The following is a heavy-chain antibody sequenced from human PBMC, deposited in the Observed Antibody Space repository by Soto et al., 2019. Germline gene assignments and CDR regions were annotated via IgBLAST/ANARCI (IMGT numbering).Heavy chain of an antibody. V-gene: IGHV1-18*01. Sequence: QVQLVQSGAEVKKPGASVKVSCKASGYTFTSYGISWVRQAPGQGLEWMGWISAYNGNTNYAQKLQGRVTMTTDTYTSTDYMELRSLRSDDRAVYYGARESETGEAGFDYWGQGTVVNVSS. CDR1: GYTFTSYG. CDR3: ARESETGEAGFDY. CDR2: ISAYNGNT. D-gene: IGHD7-27*01. J-gene: IGHJ4*02.